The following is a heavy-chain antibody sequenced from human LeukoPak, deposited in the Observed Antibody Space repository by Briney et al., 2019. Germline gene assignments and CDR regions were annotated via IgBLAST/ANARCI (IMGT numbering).Heavy chain of an antibody. J-gene: IGHJ6*03. CDR2: VMDSGRT. V-gene: IGHV4-34*12. CDR3: VREHNIVIPTARTYYDYYMDV. CDR1: GGTFSDYY. Sequence: SETLSLTCAVYGGTFSDYYWSWIRQSPGKGLEWIGEVMDSGRTNYNPSLKSRVTISIDTSKNQFSLRLSSMTAADTAVYYCVREHNIVIPTARTYYDYYMDVWGKGTTVTVSS. D-gene: IGHD5-12*01.